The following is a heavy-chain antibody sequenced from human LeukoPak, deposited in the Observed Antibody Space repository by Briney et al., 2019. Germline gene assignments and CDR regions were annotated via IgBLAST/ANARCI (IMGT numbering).Heavy chain of an antibody. D-gene: IGHD2-2*01. J-gene: IGHJ4*02. CDR3: ARSYCSSTSCSALDY. CDR2: INHSGST. V-gene: IGHV4-34*01. CDR1: GGSFSGYY. Sequence: SETLSLTCAVYGGSFSGYYWSWIRQPPGKRLEWIGEINHSGSTNYNPSLKSRVTISVDTSKNQFSLKLSSVTAADTAVYYCARSYCSSTSCSALDYWGQGTLVTVSS.